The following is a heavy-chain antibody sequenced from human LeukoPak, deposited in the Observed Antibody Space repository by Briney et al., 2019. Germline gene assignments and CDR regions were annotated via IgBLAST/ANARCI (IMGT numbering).Heavy chain of an antibody. CDR2: INAGNGNT. CDR3: ARGIGQWLAQYYFDY. D-gene: IGHD6-19*01. CDR1: GYTFTSYA. Sequence: ASVKVSCKASGYTFTSYAMHWVRQAPGQRLEWMEWINAGNGNTKYSQKFQGRVTITRDTSASTAYMELSSLRSEDTAVYYCARGIGQWLAQYYFDYWGQGTLVTVSS. J-gene: IGHJ4*02. V-gene: IGHV1-3*01.